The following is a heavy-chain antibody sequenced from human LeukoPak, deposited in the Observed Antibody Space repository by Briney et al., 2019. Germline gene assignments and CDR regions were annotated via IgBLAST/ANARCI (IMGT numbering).Heavy chain of an antibody. CDR1: GFTFSSYS. CDR2: ISSSSYI. CDR3: ARDPPKVAVAGTTDFDY. V-gene: IGHV3-21*01. Sequence: GGSLRLSCAASGFTFSSYSMNWVPQAPGKGLEWVSSISSSSYIYYADSVKGRFTISRDNAKNSLYLQMNSLRAEDTAVYYCARDPPKVAVAGTTDFDYWGQGTLVTVSS. D-gene: IGHD6-19*01. J-gene: IGHJ4*02.